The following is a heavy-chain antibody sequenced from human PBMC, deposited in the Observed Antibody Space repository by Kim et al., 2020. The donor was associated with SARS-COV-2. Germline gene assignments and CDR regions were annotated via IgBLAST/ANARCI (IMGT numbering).Heavy chain of an antibody. V-gene: IGHV3-21*01. D-gene: IGHD3-10*01. CDR3: ARYRGTASMVRGVNWN. CDR2: ISSRSSDI. CDR1: GFTFSSYS. J-gene: IGHJ4*02. Sequence: GGSLRLSCEASGFTFSSYSMNWVRQAPGKGLEWVSSISSRSSDINYADSVKGRFIISRDNAKNSLYLQMNSLRDEDTAIYYCARYRGTASMVRGVNWNWGEGTPLTVSS.